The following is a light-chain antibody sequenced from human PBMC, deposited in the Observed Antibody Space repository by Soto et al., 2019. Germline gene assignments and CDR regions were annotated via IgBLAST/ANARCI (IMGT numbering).Light chain of an antibody. V-gene: IGKV3-20*01. CDR3: QRYGSSPPFT. Sequence: EIVLTQPPVTLSVSPGERATLSCRASQRVSSSYLAWYQQKPGQAPRLLIYGASSRATGIPDRFSGSGSGTDFTLTISRLEPEDFAVYFCQRYGSSPPFTFGQGTKVDIK. CDR1: QRVSSSY. CDR2: GAS. J-gene: IGKJ2*01.